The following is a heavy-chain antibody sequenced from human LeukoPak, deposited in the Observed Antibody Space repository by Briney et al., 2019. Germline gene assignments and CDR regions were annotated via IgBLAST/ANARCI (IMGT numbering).Heavy chain of an antibody. V-gene: IGHV3-23*01. CDR2: FSGSGGST. Sequence: PSETLSLTCTVSGYSLSSGFFCDWIRQSPGKGLEWVSAFSGSGGSTYYADSVKGRFTISRDNSKNTLYLQMNSLRAEDTAVYYCAKDRGGYSYGQQLYYFDYWGQGTLVTLSS. CDR1: GYSLSSGF. J-gene: IGHJ4*02. D-gene: IGHD5-18*01. CDR3: AKDRGGYSYGQQLYYFDY.